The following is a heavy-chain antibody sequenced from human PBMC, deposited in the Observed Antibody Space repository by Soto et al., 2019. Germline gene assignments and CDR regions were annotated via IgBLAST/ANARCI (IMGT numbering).Heavy chain of an antibody. V-gene: IGHV3-74*01. J-gene: IGHJ5*02. CDR3: ARELLAGSGGAYNWFDP. D-gene: IGHD6-25*01. Sequence: EVQLVESGGGLVQPGGSLRLSCAASGFTFSSYWMHWVRQAPGKGLVWVSRINSDGSSTSYADSVKGRFTISRDNAKNTLYLQMNSLRAEDRAVYSCARELLAGSGGAYNWFDPWGQGTLVTVSS. CDR1: GFTFSSYW. CDR2: INSDGSST.